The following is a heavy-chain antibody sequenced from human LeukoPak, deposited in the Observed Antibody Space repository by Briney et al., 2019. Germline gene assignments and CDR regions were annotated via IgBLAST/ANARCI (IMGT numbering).Heavy chain of an antibody. V-gene: IGHV4-39*07. Sequence: SETLSLTCTVSGGSISSSSYYWGWIRQPPGKGLEWIGSIYYSGSTYYNPSLKSRVTISLDTSKNQFSLKLSSVTAADTAVYYCARALIAAAGTYFDYWGQGTLVTVSS. CDR2: IYYSGST. D-gene: IGHD6-13*01. J-gene: IGHJ4*02. CDR1: GGSISSSSYY. CDR3: ARALIAAAGTYFDY.